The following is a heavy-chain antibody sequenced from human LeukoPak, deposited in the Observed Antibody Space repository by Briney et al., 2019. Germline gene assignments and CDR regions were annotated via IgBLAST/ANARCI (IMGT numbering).Heavy chain of an antibody. CDR2: IYSGGST. D-gene: IGHD3-10*01. J-gene: IGHJ4*02. CDR3: ARLYGSGTYYLYYFDY. CDR1: GFTVNSNY. Sequence: GGSLRLSCAASGFTVNSNYMSWVRQAPGKGLEWVSVIYSGGSTYFADSVKGRFTISRDNSKNTLYLQMNSLRAEDTAVYYCARLYGSGTYYLYYFDYWGQGTLVTVSS. V-gene: IGHV3-66*01.